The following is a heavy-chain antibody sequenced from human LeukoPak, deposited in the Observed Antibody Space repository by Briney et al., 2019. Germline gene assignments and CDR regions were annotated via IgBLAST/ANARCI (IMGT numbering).Heavy chain of an antibody. J-gene: IGHJ4*02. CDR1: GGSFSGYY. Sequence: SETLSLTCAVYGGSFSGYYWSLIRQPPGTGLEWIGEINHSGSTNYNPSLKSRVTISVDTSKNQFSLKLSCVTAADTAVYYCARGIRITMIVVVITTGLYYFDYWGQGTLVTVSS. CDR3: ARGIRITMIVVVITTGLYYFDY. CDR2: INHSGST. D-gene: IGHD3-22*01. V-gene: IGHV4-34*01.